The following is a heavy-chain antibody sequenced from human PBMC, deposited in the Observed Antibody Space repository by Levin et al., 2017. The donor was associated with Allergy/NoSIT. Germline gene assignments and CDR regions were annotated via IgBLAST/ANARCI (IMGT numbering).Heavy chain of an antibody. Sequence: LSLPCAASGFTFRSSSMNWVRQAPGKGLEWVSSISSSSSYIYYADSVKGRFTISRDNAKNSLYLQMNSLRAEDTAVYYCARDQYSGSSYDAFDIWGQGTMVTVSS. D-gene: IGHD1-26*01. CDR1: GFTFRSSS. J-gene: IGHJ3*02. CDR2: ISSSSSYI. V-gene: IGHV3-21*01. CDR3: ARDQYSGSSYDAFDI.